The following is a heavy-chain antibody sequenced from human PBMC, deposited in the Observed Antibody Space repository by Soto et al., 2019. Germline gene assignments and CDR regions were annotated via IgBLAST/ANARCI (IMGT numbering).Heavy chain of an antibody. CDR2: INPKSGDT. V-gene: IGHV1-2*02. J-gene: IGHJ4*02. Sequence: QVQLVQSGDEVKKSGASLKVSCKASGYTFTGYYIHWVRQAPGQGLEWMGWINPKSGDTNYAQKYQGRVSMPRDTSITTAYMAVSRLKSDDTAVYYCARGSPRMGALPTYWGQGTLVTVSS. D-gene: IGHD1-26*01. CDR1: GYTFTGYY. CDR3: ARGSPRMGALPTY.